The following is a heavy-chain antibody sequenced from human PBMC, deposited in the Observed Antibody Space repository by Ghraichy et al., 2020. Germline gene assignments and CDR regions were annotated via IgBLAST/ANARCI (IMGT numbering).Heavy chain of an antibody. D-gene: IGHD3-22*01. CDR1: GGSISSYY. J-gene: IGHJ5*02. CDR2: IYYSGRT. V-gene: IGHV4-59*01. CDR3: ASSPYYYDSSGYYNWFDP. Sequence: SETLSLTCTVSGGSISSYYWSGIRQPPGKGLEWIGYIYYSGRTNYNPSLKRRVTISVDTSKNQFSLKLSSVTAADTAVYYCASSPYYYDSSGYYNWFDPWGQGTLVTVSS.